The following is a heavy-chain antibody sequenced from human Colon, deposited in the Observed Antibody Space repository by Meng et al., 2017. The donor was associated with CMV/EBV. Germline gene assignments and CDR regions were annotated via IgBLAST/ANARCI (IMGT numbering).Heavy chain of an antibody. J-gene: IGHJ5*02. CDR2: IFNSGAT. D-gene: IGHD6-19*01. CDR3: ARGALGACTGSSCFS. Sequence: SGDSISSGGYYWSWIRQFPGKGLEWIGYIFNSGATATHPSLNSRVIISVDTSKNQFSLKLSSVTAADTAVYFCARGALGACTGSSCFSWGQGTLVTVSS. CDR1: GDSISSGGYY. V-gene: IGHV4-31*02.